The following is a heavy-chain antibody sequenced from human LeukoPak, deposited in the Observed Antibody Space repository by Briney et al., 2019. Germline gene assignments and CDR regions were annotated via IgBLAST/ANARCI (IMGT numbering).Heavy chain of an antibody. CDR1: GGSISSYY. Sequence: SETLSLTRTVSGGSISSYYWSWIRQPPGKGLEWIGYIYYSGSTNYNPSLKSRVTISVDTSKNQFSLKLSSVTAADTAVYYCARAPHLAAYGMDVWGQGTTVTVSS. V-gene: IGHV4-59*01. CDR2: IYYSGST. CDR3: ARAPHLAAYGMDV. J-gene: IGHJ6*02.